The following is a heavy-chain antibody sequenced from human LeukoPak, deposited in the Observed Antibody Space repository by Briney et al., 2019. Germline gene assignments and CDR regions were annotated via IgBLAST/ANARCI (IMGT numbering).Heavy chain of an antibody. CDR3: ATPSGYSTPYGMDV. CDR1: GGSFSGYY. J-gene: IGHJ6*02. D-gene: IGHD3-3*01. Sequence: SETLSLTCAVYGGSFSGYYWSWIRQPPGKGLEWIGEINHSGSTNYNPSLKSRVTVSVDTSKNQFSLKLSSVTAADTAVYYCATPSGYSTPYGMDVWGQGTTVTVSS. V-gene: IGHV4-34*01. CDR2: INHSGST.